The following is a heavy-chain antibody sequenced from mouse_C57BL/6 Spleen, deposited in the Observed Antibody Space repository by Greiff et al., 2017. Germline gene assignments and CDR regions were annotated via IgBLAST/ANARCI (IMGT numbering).Heavy chain of an antibody. V-gene: IGHV1-54*01. D-gene: IGHD4-1*01. Sequence: VQLQQSGAELVRPGTSVKVSCKASGYAFTNYLIEWVKQRPGQGLEWIGVINPGSGGTNYNEKFKGKATLTADKSSSTAFMQLSSLTSEDSAVYFCARPANWGFDYWGQGTTRTVSS. CDR2: INPGSGGT. CDR3: ARPANWGFDY. CDR1: GYAFTNYL. J-gene: IGHJ2*01.